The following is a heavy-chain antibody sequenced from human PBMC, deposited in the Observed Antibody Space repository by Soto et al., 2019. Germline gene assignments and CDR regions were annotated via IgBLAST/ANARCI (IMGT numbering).Heavy chain of an antibody. CDR1: GFTFGSYA. V-gene: IGHV3-23*01. CDR3: AKGGYPFVFFFDS. Sequence: GGSLRLSCAASGFTFGSYAMSWVRQAPGKGLEWVSTIDKTGVSTYYADSVKGRFTISRDNSKQTLYLQMISLRAEDTAVYYCAKGGYPFVFFFDSWGQGTRVTVSS. D-gene: IGHD5-18*01. J-gene: IGHJ4*02. CDR2: IDKTGVST.